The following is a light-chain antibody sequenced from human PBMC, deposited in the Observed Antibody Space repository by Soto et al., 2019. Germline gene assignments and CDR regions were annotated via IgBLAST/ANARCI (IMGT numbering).Light chain of an antibody. V-gene: IGLV2-23*01. Sequence: QSVLTQPASVSGSPGQSITISCTGTSSDVGSYNLVSWYQQHPGKAPKLMIYEGSKRPSGVSNRFSGSKSGNTASLTISGLQAEDEADYYCCSHAPPDVVFGGGTKLTVL. CDR1: SSDVGSYNL. CDR3: CSHAPPDVV. J-gene: IGLJ2*01. CDR2: EGS.